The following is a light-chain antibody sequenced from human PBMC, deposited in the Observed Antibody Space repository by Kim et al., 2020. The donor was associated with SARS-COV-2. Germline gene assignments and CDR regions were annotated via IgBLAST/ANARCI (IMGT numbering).Light chain of an antibody. CDR2: EVS. V-gene: IGLV2-23*02. J-gene: IGLJ1*01. Sequence: GHSITIPCTGTSSDVGSYNLVSWYQQHPGKAPKLMIYEVSKRPSGVSNRFSGSKSGNTASLTISGLQAEDEADYYCCSYAGSSTFVFGTGTKVTVL. CDR1: SSDVGSYNL. CDR3: CSYAGSSTFV.